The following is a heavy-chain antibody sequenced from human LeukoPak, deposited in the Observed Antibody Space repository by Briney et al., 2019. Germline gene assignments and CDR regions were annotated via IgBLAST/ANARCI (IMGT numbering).Heavy chain of an antibody. V-gene: IGHV3-9*01. D-gene: IGHD3-3*01. J-gene: IGHJ4*02. CDR1: GFTFDDYA. Sequence: GRSLRLSCAASGFTFDDYAMHWVRQAPGKGREGVSGISWNSGSIGYADSVKGRFTISRDNAKNSLYLQMNSLRAEDTALYYCAKDTGYSITIFGVNYWGQGTLVTVSS. CDR3: AKDTGYSITIFGVNY. CDR2: ISWNSGSI.